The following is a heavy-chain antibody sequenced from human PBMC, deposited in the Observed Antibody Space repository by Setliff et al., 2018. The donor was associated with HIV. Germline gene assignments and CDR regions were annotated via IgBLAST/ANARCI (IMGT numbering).Heavy chain of an antibody. Sequence: ASVKVSCKASGYIFTMYTMYWVRQAPGQRLEWMGRINTVNGNTKYSQNFQGRVTITRDTSANTANMELSSLRSEDTAVYYCAREPAGSGSGSFGFWGQGTLVTVPQ. D-gene: IGHD3-10*01. V-gene: IGHV1-3*04. J-gene: IGHJ4*02. CDR3: AREPAGSGSGSFGF. CDR2: INTVNGNT. CDR1: GYIFTMYT.